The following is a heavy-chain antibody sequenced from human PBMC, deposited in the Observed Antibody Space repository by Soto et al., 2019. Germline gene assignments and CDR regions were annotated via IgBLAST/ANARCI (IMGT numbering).Heavy chain of an antibody. D-gene: IGHD4-17*01. Sequence: QVQLQESGPGLVKPSQTLSLTCTVSGGSISSGDYYWSWIRQPPGKGLQWIGYIYYSGTTYYNPSLKSRATISVDTSKNQFSLRMTSVTAADTAVYHCARILPTVMGYFHYWGQGTLVTVSS. J-gene: IGHJ4*02. CDR1: GGSISSGDYY. CDR2: IYYSGTT. V-gene: IGHV4-30-4*01. CDR3: ARILPTVMGYFHY.